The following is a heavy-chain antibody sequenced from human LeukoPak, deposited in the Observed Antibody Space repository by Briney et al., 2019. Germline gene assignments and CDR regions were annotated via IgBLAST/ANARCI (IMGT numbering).Heavy chain of an antibody. CDR3: ARDSVITFGGPTRSYYFNY. J-gene: IGHJ4*02. Sequence: ASVKVSCKASGGTFSSYAISWVRQAPGQGLEWMGGVIPIFGTANYAQKFQGRVTITADESTSTAYMELSSLRSEDTAVYYCARDSVITFGGPTRSYYFNYWGQGTPVTVSS. CDR1: GGTFSSYA. D-gene: IGHD3-16*01. CDR2: VIPIFGTA. V-gene: IGHV1-69*13.